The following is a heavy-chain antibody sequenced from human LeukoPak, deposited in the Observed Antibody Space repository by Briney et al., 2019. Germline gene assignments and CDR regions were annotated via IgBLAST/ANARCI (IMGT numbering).Heavy chain of an antibody. CDR1: GVAISSRNSY. V-gene: IGHV4-39*01. CDR3: ARHTSGTMFSY. D-gene: IGHD1-1*01. Sequence: SGTLSLTCTVPGVAISSRNSYWGWIRQPPGMGLEWVGTIENRGYTAYNPSLQGRVTISVDTSRRQCSLTLSSVTATDTAVYYCARHTSGTMFSYWGQGTLVTVSS. J-gene: IGHJ1*01. CDR2: IENRGYT.